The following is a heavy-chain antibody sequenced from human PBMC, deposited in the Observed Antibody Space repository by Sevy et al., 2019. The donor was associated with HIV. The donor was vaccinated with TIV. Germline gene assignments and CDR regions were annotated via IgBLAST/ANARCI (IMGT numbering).Heavy chain of an antibody. V-gene: IGHV3-11*04. Sequence: GGSLRLSCAASGFIFSDYYMTWIRQAPGKGLEWVSYISSSGNTMYYADSVKGRFTISRDNAKNSLYLQMNSLRAEDTAVYHCARVVQWLAHYYYYYYMDVWGKGTTVTVSS. J-gene: IGHJ6*03. D-gene: IGHD6-19*01. CDR2: ISSSGNTM. CDR1: GFIFSDYY. CDR3: ARVVQWLAHYYYYYYMDV.